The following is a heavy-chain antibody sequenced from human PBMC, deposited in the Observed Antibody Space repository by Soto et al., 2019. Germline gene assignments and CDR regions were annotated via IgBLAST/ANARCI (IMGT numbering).Heavy chain of an antibody. V-gene: IGHV4-30-4*01. Sequence: SETLSLTCTVSGDSISSGDYYWSWIRQPPGKGLEWIGYIYYSGSAYYNPSLKSRVTISVDTSKNQFSLKLSSVTAADTAVYYCAGLSGYYYDSSGYSFDYWGQGALVT. J-gene: IGHJ4*02. CDR1: GDSISSGDYY. CDR3: AGLSGYYYDSSGYSFDY. CDR2: IYYSGSA. D-gene: IGHD3-22*01.